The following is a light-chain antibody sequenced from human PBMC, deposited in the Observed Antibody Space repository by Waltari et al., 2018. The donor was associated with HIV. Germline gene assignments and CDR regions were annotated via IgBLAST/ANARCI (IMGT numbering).Light chain of an antibody. CDR3: GAWDDSLRIYV. CDR2: RSD. Sequence: QSVLTQPPSASGTPGQRVTISCSGSSSHIGSIYVYWYQHLPGAAPKLLIYRSDQRPSGGPDRFSGTKSGTSASLTISGLRSEDEGDYYCGAWDDSLRIYVFGTGTKVTVL. J-gene: IGLJ1*01. V-gene: IGLV1-47*01. CDR1: SSHIGSIY.